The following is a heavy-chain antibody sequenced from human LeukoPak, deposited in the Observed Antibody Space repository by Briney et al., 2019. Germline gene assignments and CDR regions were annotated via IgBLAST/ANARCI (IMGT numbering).Heavy chain of an antibody. D-gene: IGHD2-21*02. CDR3: ASDPYCGGDCYSVVAFDI. J-gene: IGHJ3*02. CDR1: GGSISTNY. V-gene: IGHV4-34*01. Sequence: SETLSLTCTVSGGSISTNYWGWIRQPPGKGLEWIGEINHSGSTNYNPSLKSRVTISVDTSKNQFSLKLSSVTAADTAVYYCASDPYCGGDCYSVVAFDIWGQGTMVTVSS. CDR2: INHSGST.